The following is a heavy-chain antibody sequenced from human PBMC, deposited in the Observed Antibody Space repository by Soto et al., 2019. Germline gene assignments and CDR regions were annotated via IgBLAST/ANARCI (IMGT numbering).Heavy chain of an antibody. V-gene: IGHV1-69*13. CDR2: IIPIFGTA. Sequence: ASVKVSCKASGGTFSSYAISWVRQAPGQGLEWMGGIIPIFGTANYAQKFQGRVTITADESTSTAYMELSSLRSEDTAVYYCARLVGDLYYFDYWGQGTLVTVYS. D-gene: IGHD3-10*01. J-gene: IGHJ4*02. CDR3: ARLVGDLYYFDY. CDR1: GGTFSSYA.